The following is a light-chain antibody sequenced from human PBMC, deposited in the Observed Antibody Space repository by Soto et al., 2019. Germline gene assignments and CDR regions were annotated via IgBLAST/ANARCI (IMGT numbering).Light chain of an antibody. J-gene: IGKJ1*01. CDR3: QHYGSSRT. CDR2: GAS. Sequence: DIVLTQSPGTLSLSPGERATLSCRASQSVSSSDLAWYQQKPGQAPRLLIYGASSRATGIPDRFSGSGSGIDVTRTISRLEPEDFAVYYCQHYGSSRTFGQGTKVEIK. V-gene: IGKV3-20*01. CDR1: QSVSSSD.